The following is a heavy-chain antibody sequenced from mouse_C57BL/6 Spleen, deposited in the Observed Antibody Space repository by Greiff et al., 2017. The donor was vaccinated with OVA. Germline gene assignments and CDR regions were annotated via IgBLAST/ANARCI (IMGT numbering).Heavy chain of an antibody. J-gene: IGHJ1*03. V-gene: IGHV1-82*01. D-gene: IGHD1-1*01. CDR1: GYAFSSSW. CDR2: ISPGDGDT. CDR3: ARPLLRGYFDV. Sequence: QVQLQQSGPELVKPGASVKISCKASGYAFSSSWMNWVKQRPGTGLEWIGRISPGDGDTNYNGKFKGNATLTADKSSSTAYMQLSSLTSEDSAVYFCARPLLRGYFDVWGTGTTVTVSS.